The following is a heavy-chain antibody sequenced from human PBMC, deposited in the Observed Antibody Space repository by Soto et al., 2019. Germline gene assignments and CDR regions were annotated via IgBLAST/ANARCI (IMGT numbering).Heavy chain of an antibody. CDR2: IYSGDSET. CDR3: AKSPYCDDSSGYYFAY. D-gene: IGHD3-22*01. J-gene: IGHJ4*02. V-gene: IGHV5-51*01. Sequence: GESLKISCKGSGYTFNSSWIGWVRQVPGKGLEWMGSIYSGDSETRYSPSFQGQVTSSADKTISTAYLQWSSLKASDTAMYDCAKSPYCDDSSGYYFAYWGQGTLVTVSS. CDR1: GYTFNSSW.